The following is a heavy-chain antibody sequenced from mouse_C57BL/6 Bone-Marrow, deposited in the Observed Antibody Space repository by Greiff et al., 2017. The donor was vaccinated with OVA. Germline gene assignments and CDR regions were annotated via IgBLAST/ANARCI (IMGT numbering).Heavy chain of an antibody. CDR2: INPNNGGT. Sequence: EVQVVESGPELVKPGASVKIPCKASGYTFTDYNMDWVKQSHGKSLEWIGDINPNNGGTIYNQKFKGKATLTVDKSSSTAYMELRSLTSEDTAVYYCARCDGYYVGYCDYWGQGTTLTVSS. V-gene: IGHV1-18*01. J-gene: IGHJ2*01. D-gene: IGHD2-3*01. CDR1: GYTFTDYN. CDR3: ARCDGYYVGYCDY.